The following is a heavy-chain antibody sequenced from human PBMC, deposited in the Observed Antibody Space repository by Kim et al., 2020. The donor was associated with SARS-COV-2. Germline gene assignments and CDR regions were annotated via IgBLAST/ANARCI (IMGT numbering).Heavy chain of an antibody. CDR1: GFTVNSNY. D-gene: IGHD5-18*01. V-gene: IGHV3-53*01. Sequence: GGSLRLSCAASGFTVNSNYLSWVRQAPGKGLEWVSIIYSGGDTYYADSVKGRFTISRDNSKNTLYLQMNSLRAEDTAVYYCAREGSSYAYEHWGQGTLVTVSS. CDR3: AREGSSYAYEH. CDR2: IYSGGDT. J-gene: IGHJ1*01.